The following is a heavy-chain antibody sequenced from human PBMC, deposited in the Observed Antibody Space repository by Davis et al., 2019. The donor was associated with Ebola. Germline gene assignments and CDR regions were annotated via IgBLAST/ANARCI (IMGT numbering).Heavy chain of an antibody. CDR3: ARGPRITMIVVVISIDY. CDR1: GYTFTGYY. V-gene: IGHV1-18*04. D-gene: IGHD3-22*01. Sequence: AASVKVSCKASGYTFTGYYMHWVRQAPGQRLEWMGWINAGNGNTNYAQKLQGRVTMTTDTSTSTAYMELRSLRSDDTAVYYCARGPRITMIVVVISIDYWGQGTLVTVSS. J-gene: IGHJ4*02. CDR2: INAGNGNT.